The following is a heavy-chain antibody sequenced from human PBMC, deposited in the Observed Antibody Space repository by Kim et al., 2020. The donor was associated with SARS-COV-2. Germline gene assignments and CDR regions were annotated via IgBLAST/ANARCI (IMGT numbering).Heavy chain of an antibody. V-gene: IGHV3-7*03. CDR1: GFTFRSYW. CDR3: ARDGILSYTSSWDY. J-gene: IGHJ4*02. CDR2: IKEDGSVK. Sequence: GGSLRLSCGVYGFTFRSYWMSWVRQAPGKELEWVANIKEDGSVKQYVDSVKGRFTISRDNARNSLYLQMNSLRADDTAVYYCARDGILSYTSSWDYWGPGSLVTVSS. D-gene: IGHD6-13*01.